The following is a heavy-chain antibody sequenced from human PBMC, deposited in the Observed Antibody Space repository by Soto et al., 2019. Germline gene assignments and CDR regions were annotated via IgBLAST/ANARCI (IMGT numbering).Heavy chain of an antibody. CDR2: IYSNGNT. Sequence: GGSLRLSCAASEFTVSSNYMTWVRQAPGKGLEWVSIIYSNGNTYYADSVKGRFTISRDNSKNTLYLQMNSLRVEDTAVYYCAKSSYVWGSYRSYYFDYWGQGTLVTVSS. D-gene: IGHD3-16*02. J-gene: IGHJ4*02. CDR3: AKSSYVWGSYRSYYFDY. V-gene: IGHV3-53*01. CDR1: EFTVSSNY.